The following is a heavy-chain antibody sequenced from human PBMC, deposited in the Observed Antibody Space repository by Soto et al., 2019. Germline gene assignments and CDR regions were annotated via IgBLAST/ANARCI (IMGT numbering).Heavy chain of an antibody. Sequence: SETLSLTCTVSGGSISSYYWSWIRQPPGKGREWIGYIYYSGSTNYNPSLKSRVTISVDTSKNQFSLKLSSVTAADTAVYYCARGDFWSGYYTGPSWFDPWGQGTLVTVSS. CDR1: GGSISSYY. D-gene: IGHD3-3*01. V-gene: IGHV4-59*01. J-gene: IGHJ5*02. CDR3: ARGDFWSGYYTGPSWFDP. CDR2: IYYSGST.